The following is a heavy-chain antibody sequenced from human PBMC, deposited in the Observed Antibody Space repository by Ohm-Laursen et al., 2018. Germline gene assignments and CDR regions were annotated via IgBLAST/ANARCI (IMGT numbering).Heavy chain of an antibody. CDR3: ARDSGARYSYGDQFYLDY. D-gene: IGHD5-18*01. CDR2: IYYSGST. Sequence: SDTLSLTCTVSGGSVSSGGYYWSWIRQPPGKGLEWIGYIYYSGSTSYNPSLKSRVTMSVDKSKNQLSLKLSSVTAADTAVYYCARDSGARYSYGDQFYLDYWGQGTLVTVSP. CDR1: GGSVSSGGYY. J-gene: IGHJ4*02. V-gene: IGHV4-61*08.